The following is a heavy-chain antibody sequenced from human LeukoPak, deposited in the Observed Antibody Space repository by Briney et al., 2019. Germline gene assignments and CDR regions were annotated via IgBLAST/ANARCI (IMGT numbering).Heavy chain of an antibody. CDR1: EFTFSSYS. V-gene: IGHV3-21*01. CDR2: ISSSSNYI. CDR3: ARGTSAGDY. Sequence: GGSLRLSCAASEFTFSSYSMNWVRQAPGKGLEWVSSISSSSNYIYYADSVKGRFTISRDNAKNSLYLQMNSVRAEDTAVYYCARGTSAGDYWGQGTLVTVSS. J-gene: IGHJ4*02.